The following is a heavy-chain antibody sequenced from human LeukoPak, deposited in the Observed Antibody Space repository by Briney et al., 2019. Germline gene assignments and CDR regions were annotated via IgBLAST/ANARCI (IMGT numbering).Heavy chain of an antibody. Sequence: PGGSLRLSCAASGFTFSSYAMHWVRQAPGKGLEWVAVISYDGSNKYYADSVKGRFTISRDNSKNTLYLQMNSLRAEDTAVYYCARDPDGYRGQGTLVTVSS. D-gene: IGHD5-24*01. J-gene: IGHJ4*02. V-gene: IGHV3-30-3*01. CDR1: GFTFSSYA. CDR3: ARDPDGY. CDR2: ISYDGSNK.